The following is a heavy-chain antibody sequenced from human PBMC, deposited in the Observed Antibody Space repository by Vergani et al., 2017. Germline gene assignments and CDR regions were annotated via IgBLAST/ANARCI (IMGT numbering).Heavy chain of an antibody. J-gene: IGHJ4*02. CDR2: ISGSGGST. Sequence: EVQLLESGGGLVQPGGSLRLSCAASGFTFSSYAMSWVRQAPGKGLEWVSAISGSGGSTYYADSVKGRFTISRDNSKNTLYLQMNSLRAEDTAVYYCAKDPVDYGDYSGLVDYWGQGTLVTVSS. CDR3: AKDPVDYGDYSGLVDY. D-gene: IGHD4-17*01. CDR1: GFTFSSYA. V-gene: IGHV3-23*01.